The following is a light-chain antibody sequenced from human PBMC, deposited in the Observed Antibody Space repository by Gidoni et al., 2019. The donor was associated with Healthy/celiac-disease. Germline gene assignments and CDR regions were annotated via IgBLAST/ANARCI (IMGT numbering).Light chain of an antibody. CDR2: DAA. Sequence: IVLTQSPATLSLSPGESATPSCRASQSISSYLAWYQQKPGQAPRLRIYDAANRATGIPSRFSGSGSGTDFTLTISSLEPEDCAVYYCQQRSNWPLTFGGGTKVEIK. CDR3: QQRSNWPLT. CDR1: QSISSY. V-gene: IGKV3-11*01. J-gene: IGKJ4*01.